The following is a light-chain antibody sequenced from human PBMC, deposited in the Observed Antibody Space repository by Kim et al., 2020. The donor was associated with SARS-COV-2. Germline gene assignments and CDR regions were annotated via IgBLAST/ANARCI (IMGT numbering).Light chain of an antibody. V-gene: IGKV4-1*01. Sequence: DIVMTQSPDSLAVSLGERATIKCKSSQNILSSSNNKNYLAWYQQKPGQPPKLLIYWASTRESGVPDRFSGSGSGTDFTLTISSLQAEDVAVYYCQQYYSTPRTFGQGTKVDIK. CDR2: WAS. CDR3: QQYYSTPRT. J-gene: IGKJ1*01. CDR1: QNILSSSNNKNY.